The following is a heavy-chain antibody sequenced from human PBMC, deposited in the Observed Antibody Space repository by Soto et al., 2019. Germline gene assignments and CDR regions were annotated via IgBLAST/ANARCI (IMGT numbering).Heavy chain of an antibody. CDR2: VSAYNGKT. J-gene: IGHJ4*02. Sequence: GASVKVSCKASGYSFTNYGIVWVRQAPGQGLGWMGWVSAYNGKTAYAQKVRGRVTMTTDTSTSTAYMELRSLRSDDTAVYYCARGGGGYSYGYDYWGLGTLVTVSS. CDR1: GYSFTNYG. V-gene: IGHV1-18*01. D-gene: IGHD5-18*01. CDR3: ARGGGGYSYGYDY.